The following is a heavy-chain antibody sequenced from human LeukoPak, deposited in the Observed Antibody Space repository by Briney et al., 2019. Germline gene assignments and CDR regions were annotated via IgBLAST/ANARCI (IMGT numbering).Heavy chain of an antibody. Sequence: ASVKVSCKAFGYTFTSYFMLWVRQAPGQGLEWMGIISPIRGSTTYAQESQGRVTVTRDTSTSTVYMELSSLRSEDTALYYCARAYSNTDGFDIWGQGTMVTVSS. V-gene: IGHV1-46*01. J-gene: IGHJ3*02. D-gene: IGHD4-11*01. CDR2: ISPIRGST. CDR1: GYTFTSYF. CDR3: ARAYSNTDGFDI.